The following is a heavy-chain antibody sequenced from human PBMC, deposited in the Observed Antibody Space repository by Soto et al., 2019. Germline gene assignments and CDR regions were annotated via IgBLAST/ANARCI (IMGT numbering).Heavy chain of an antibody. CDR1: GYIFTNYG. V-gene: IGHV1-18*04. CDR2: ISAYNGYP. CDR3: PRWSSGALYEY. Sequence: QIHLVQSGAEVRKPGASVNVSCKTSGYIFTNYGVSWVRQAPGEGLEVVAWISAYNGYPKYGQRFQGRVTLSTDPSTTTGYMELRNLRFDDTAVYYCPRWSSGALYEYWGQGTLLTVSS. J-gene: IGHJ4*02.